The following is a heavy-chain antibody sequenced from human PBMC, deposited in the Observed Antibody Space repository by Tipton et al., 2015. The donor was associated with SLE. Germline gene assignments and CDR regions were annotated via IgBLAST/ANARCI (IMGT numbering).Heavy chain of an antibody. V-gene: IGHV3-48*04. D-gene: IGHD1-14*01. Sequence: SLRLSCAASGFIFSSYNMNWVRQAPGKGLEWVSKISDSGSTRYYADSMKGRVTISRDNAKNSLYLQLNSLRAEDTAVYYCAKVVSPFYGMDVWGQGTTVTVSS. CDR3: AKVVSPFYGMDV. CDR2: ISDSGSTR. CDR1: GFIFSSYN. J-gene: IGHJ6*02.